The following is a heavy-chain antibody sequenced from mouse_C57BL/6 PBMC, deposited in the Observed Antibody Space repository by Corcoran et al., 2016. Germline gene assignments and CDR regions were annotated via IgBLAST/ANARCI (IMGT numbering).Heavy chain of an antibody. J-gene: IGHJ2*01. CDR1: GYTFTTYG. Sequence: QIQLVQSGPELKKPGETVKISCKASGYTFTTYGMSWVKQAPGKGLKWMGWINTYSGVPTYADDFKGRFAFSLETSASTAYLQINNLKNEDTATYFCARDYYGSSYVFDYWGQGTTLTVSS. D-gene: IGHD1-1*01. CDR3: ARDYYGSSYVFDY. V-gene: IGHV9-3*01. CDR2: INTYSGVP.